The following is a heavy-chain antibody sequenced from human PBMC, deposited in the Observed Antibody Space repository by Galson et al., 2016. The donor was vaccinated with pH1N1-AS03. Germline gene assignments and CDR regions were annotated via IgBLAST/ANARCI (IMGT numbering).Heavy chain of an antibody. CDR1: GITFSSYA. CDR3: ARDTTAARLLGPVPT. V-gene: IGHV3-30*04. CDR2: ISYDGSDK. J-gene: IGHJ6*02. D-gene: IGHD6-6*01. Sequence: SLRLSCAASGITFSSYAMHWVRQAPGKGLEWVAVISYDGSDKYYADSVKGRFTISGDNSKNTLYLQMNSLRADDTAVFYCARDTTAARLLGPVPTWGQGTTVTVSS.